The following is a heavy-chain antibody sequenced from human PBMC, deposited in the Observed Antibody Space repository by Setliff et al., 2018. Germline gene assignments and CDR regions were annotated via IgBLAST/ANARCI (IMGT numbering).Heavy chain of an antibody. CDR3: ARDTEGRYNFWSGYYEDYYYYGMDV. J-gene: IGHJ6*02. CDR1: GGSISSSSYY. Sequence: PSETLSLTCTVSGGSISSSSYYWGWIRQPPGKGLEWIGSIYYSGSTYYNPSLKSRVTISVDTSKNQFSLKLSSVTAADTAVYYCARDTEGRYNFWSGYYEDYYYYGMDVWGQGTMVTVSS. V-gene: IGHV4-39*07. D-gene: IGHD3-3*01. CDR2: IYYSGST.